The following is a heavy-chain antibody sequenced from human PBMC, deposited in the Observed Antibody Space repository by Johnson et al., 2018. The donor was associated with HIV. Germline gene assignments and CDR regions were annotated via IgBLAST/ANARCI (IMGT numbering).Heavy chain of an antibody. CDR1: GITFSDAW. D-gene: IGHD3-10*01. Sequence: QMQLVESGGGLVKPGGSLRLSCAASGITFSDAWMSWVRQAPGKGLEWVSHRGSFSRDNAKNSLYLQMNSLRAEDTALYYCARSKHLVRGAFDIWGQGTMVTVSS. CDR2: RG. J-gene: IGHJ3*02. V-gene: IGHV3-11*01. CDR3: ARSKHLVRGAFDI.